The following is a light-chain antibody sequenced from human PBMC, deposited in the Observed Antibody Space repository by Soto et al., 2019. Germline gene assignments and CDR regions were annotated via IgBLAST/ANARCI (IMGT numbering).Light chain of an antibody. V-gene: IGKV1-5*01. J-gene: IGKJ1*01. CDR3: QQYNSYSRT. CDR2: DAS. CDR1: QPITKS. Sequence: DIQMAQSPSSLSASVGDRVTITCRASQPITKSLNWYRHKPGQAPKLLIYDASSLESGVPSRFSGSGSGTEFTLTISSLQPDDFATYYCQQYNSYSRTFGQGTKGDIK.